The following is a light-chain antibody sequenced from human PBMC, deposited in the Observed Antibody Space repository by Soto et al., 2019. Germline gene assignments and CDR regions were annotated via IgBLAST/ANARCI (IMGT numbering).Light chain of an antibody. Sequence: DIQMTQSPSSQSASVGDRVTITCRASQTITNYLNWYQQKPGKAPKLLIYAASTLLSGVPSRFTGGGSGTDFTLTIDSLQPEDFATYFCRQSYSSPWTFGQGTKVEI. V-gene: IGKV1-39*01. CDR2: AAS. CDR1: QTITNY. J-gene: IGKJ1*01. CDR3: RQSYSSPWT.